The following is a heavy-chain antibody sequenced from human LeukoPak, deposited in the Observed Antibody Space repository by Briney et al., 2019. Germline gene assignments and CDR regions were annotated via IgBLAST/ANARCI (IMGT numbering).Heavy chain of an antibody. CDR1: GGSISTYY. V-gene: IGHV4-59*01. J-gene: IGHJ5*02. Sequence: SETLSLTCSVSGGSISTYYWTWIRQPPGKGLEWIGYIYYSGSTNYNPSLKSRVTISLDTSKNQFSLKLNSVTAADTAVYYCASLSEYCSAGSCYLGWFDPWGQGTLVTVSS. CDR3: ASLSEYCSAGSCYLGWFDP. D-gene: IGHD2-15*01. CDR2: IYYSGST.